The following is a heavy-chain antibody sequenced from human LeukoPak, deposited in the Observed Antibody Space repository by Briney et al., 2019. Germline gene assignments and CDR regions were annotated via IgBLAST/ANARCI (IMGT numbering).Heavy chain of an antibody. CDR1: GGSISSYY. Sequence: PSETLSLTCTVSGGSISSYYWSWIRQPPGKGLEWIGYIYYSGSTDYNPSLKSRVTISVDTSKNQFSLKLSSVTAADTAVYYCAREKRYDFWSGYWSYYYYYMDVWGKGTTVTVSS. J-gene: IGHJ6*03. CDR3: AREKRYDFWSGYWSYYYYYMDV. CDR2: IYYSGST. V-gene: IGHV4-59*01. D-gene: IGHD3-3*01.